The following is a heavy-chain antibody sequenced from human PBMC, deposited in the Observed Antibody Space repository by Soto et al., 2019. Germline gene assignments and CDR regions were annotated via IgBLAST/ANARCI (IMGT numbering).Heavy chain of an antibody. J-gene: IGHJ4*02. Sequence: SETLSLTXTVSGGSISSGDYYWSWIRQPPGKGLEWIGYIYYSGSTYYNPSLKSRVTISVDTSKNQFSLKLSSVTAADTAVYYCARDLSRNCSSTSCYCPFIAARLHLPWRFDYWGQGTLVTVSS. CDR1: GGSISSGDYY. CDR2: IYYSGST. V-gene: IGHV4-30-4*01. D-gene: IGHD2-2*01. CDR3: ARDLSRNCSSTSCYCPFIAARLHLPWRFDY.